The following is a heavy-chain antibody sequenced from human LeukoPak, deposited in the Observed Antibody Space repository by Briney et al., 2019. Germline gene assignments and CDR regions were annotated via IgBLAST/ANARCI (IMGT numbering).Heavy chain of an antibody. CDR1: GGSISSGGYY. CDR3: ARVDYDILTDYYWIDY. CDR2: IYYSGST. Sequence: SQTLSLTCTVSGGSISSGGYYWSWIRQHPGKGLEWIGYIYYSGSTYYNPSLKSRVTISVDTSKNQFSLKLSSVTAADTAVYYCARVDYDILTDYYWIDYWGQGTLVTVSS. V-gene: IGHV4-31*03. J-gene: IGHJ4*02. D-gene: IGHD3-9*01.